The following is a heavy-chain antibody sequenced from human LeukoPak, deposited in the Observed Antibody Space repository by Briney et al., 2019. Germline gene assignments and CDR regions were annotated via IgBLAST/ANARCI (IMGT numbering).Heavy chain of an antibody. CDR1: GFIFSSFG. V-gene: IGHV3-30*02. J-gene: IGHJ4*02. D-gene: IGHD5-18*01. CDR2: IFFDGADK. Sequence: GGSLRLSCEGSGFIFSSFGMHWVRQVPGKGLEWVAFIFFDGADKYYADSVKGRFTVSRDNPKSTLHLQLNSLRAEDTAVFYCALQDSYALPFAFWGQGALVTASS. CDR3: ALQDSYALPFAF.